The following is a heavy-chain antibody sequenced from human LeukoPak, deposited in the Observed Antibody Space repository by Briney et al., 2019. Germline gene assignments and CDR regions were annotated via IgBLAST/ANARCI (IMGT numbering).Heavy chain of an antibody. CDR3: ARDFRVCSAGSCYSGPFDY. Sequence: SETLSLTCAVYGGSFSGYYWSWIRQPPGKGLEWIGEINHSGSTNYNPSLKSRVTISVDTSKNQFSLKLSSVTAADTAVYYCARDFRVCSAGSCYSGPFDYWGPGTLVTVSS. D-gene: IGHD2-15*01. V-gene: IGHV4-34*01. CDR2: INHSGST. CDR1: GGSFSGYY. J-gene: IGHJ4*02.